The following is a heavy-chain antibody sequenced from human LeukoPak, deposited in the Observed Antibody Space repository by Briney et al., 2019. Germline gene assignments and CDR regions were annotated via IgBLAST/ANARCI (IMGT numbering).Heavy chain of an antibody. CDR3: ARERARITMIVVVIPLNWFDP. J-gene: IGHJ5*02. Sequence: SETLSLTCTVSGGSISSSSYYWGWIRQPPGKGLEWIGSIYYSGSTYYNPSLKSRVTISVDTSKNQFSLKLSSVTAADTAVYYCARERARITMIVVVIPLNWFDPWGQGTLVTVSS. V-gene: IGHV4-39*07. CDR1: GGSISSSSYY. D-gene: IGHD3-22*01. CDR2: IYYSGST.